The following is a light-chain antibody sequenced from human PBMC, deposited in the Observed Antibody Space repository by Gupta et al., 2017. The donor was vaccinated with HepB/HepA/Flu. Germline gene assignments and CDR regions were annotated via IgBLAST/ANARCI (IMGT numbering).Light chain of an antibody. CDR1: SSNIGSAS. J-gene: IGLJ1*01. CDR3: GTYDRSLTAFV. Sequence: QSILPQPPSVSATPGQKVTISCSGSSSNIGSASVSWYQQVPGKAPKLVIYENTKRPSGIPDRFSGSKSGTSATLSITGLQTGDEAHYYCGTYDRSLTAFVFGTGTKVTVL. CDR2: ENT. V-gene: IGLV1-51*02.